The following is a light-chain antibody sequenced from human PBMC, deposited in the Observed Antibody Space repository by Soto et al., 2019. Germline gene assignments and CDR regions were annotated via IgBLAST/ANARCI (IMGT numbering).Light chain of an antibody. CDR2: DAS. CDR1: QSVSSY. CDR3: QQRSNWPLIT. Sequence: EIVLTRSPATLSLSPGERATLSCRASQSVSSYLAWYQQKPGQAPSLLIYDASNRATGIPARFSGSGSGTDFTLTISSLEPEDFAVYYCQQRSNWPLITVGQGTRLEIK. J-gene: IGKJ5*01. V-gene: IGKV3-11*01.